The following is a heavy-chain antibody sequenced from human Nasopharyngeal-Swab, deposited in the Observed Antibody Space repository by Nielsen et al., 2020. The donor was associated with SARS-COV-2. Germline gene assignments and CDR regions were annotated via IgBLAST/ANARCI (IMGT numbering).Heavy chain of an antibody. Sequence: SETLSLTCAVSGYSMNSGYYWGWIRQPPGKGLEWIGSIYHSGSTYYNPSLKSRVTLSVDTSKNQFSLKLSSVTAADTAVYYCARGDQGYCSGGSCYYFDYWGQGTLVTVSS. V-gene: IGHV4-38-2*01. J-gene: IGHJ4*02. CDR2: IYHSGST. CDR3: ARGDQGYCSGGSCYYFDY. D-gene: IGHD2-15*01. CDR1: GYSMNSGYY.